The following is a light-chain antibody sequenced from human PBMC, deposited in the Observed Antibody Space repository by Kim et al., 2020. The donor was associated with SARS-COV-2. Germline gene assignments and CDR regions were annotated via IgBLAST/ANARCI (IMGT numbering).Light chain of an antibody. J-gene: IGLJ2*01. CDR1: SLRSYN. CDR3: SSRGTGSNHVV. Sequence: SSELTQDPAVSVALGQTVKITCQGDSLRSYNANWYQQKPGQAPVLVIYNEKNRPSGIPYRFSGSSSGNTASLTITGAQAEDEADYCCSSRGTGSNHVVFGGGTQLTVL. CDR2: NEK. V-gene: IGLV3-19*01.